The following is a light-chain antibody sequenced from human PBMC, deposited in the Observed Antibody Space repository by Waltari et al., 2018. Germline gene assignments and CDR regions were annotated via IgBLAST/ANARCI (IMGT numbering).Light chain of an antibody. CDR2: EVN. J-gene: IGLJ2*01. Sequence: QSALTQPASVSGSPGQSITISCTGTSGDVGAYNLVSWYQEHPGKAPKRMIYEVNKRPSGVFNRFSGSKSGNTASLTISGLQAEDEADYYCCSYASGSTFVFGGGTKLIVL. V-gene: IGLV2-23*02. CDR1: SGDVGAYNL. CDR3: CSYASGSTFV.